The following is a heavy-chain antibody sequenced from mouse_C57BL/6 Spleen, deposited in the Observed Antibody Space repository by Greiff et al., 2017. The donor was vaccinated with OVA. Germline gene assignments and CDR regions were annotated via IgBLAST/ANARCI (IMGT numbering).Heavy chain of an antibody. J-gene: IGHJ1*03. CDR1: GYTFTSYW. CDR3: ATLYAPDV. D-gene: IGHD2-3*01. V-gene: IGHV1-52*01. Sequence: VQLQQPGAELVRPGSSVKLSCKASGYTFTSYWMHWVKQRPIQGLEWIGNIDPSDSDTHYNQKFKDKATLTVDKSSSTAYMQLISLTSEDSAVYYCATLYAPDVWGTGTTVTVSS. CDR2: IDPSDSDT.